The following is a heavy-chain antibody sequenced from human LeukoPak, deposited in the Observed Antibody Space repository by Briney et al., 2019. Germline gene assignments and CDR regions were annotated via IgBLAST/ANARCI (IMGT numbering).Heavy chain of an antibody. Sequence: GASVKVSCKASGGTFSSYAISWVRQAPGQGLEWTGGIIPIFGTANYAQKFQGRVTITTDESTSTAYMELSSLRSEDTAVYYCARARGITGTLYYFDYWGQGTLVTVSS. CDR1: GGTFSSYA. CDR2: IIPIFGTA. J-gene: IGHJ4*02. D-gene: IGHD1-20*01. CDR3: ARARGITGTLYYFDY. V-gene: IGHV1-69*05.